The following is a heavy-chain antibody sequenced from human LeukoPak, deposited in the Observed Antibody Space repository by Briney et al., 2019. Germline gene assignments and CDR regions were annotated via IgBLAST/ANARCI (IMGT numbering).Heavy chain of an antibody. J-gene: IGHJ4*02. CDR2: IYPGDSDT. CDR3: ARPYSGYDPYFDY. V-gene: IGHV5-51*01. D-gene: IGHD5-12*01. Sequence: GESLKISCKGSGYTFTSYWIGWVRPMPGKGLEWMGIIYPGDSDTRYSPSFQGQVTISADRSISTAYLQWSSLKASDTAMYYCARPYSGYDPYFDYWGQGTLVTVSS. CDR1: GYTFTSYW.